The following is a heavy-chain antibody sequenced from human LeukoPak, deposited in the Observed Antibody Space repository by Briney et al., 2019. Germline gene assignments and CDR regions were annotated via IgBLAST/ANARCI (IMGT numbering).Heavy chain of an antibody. Sequence: PSETLSLTCTVSGYSISSGYYWGWIRQPPGKGLEWIGGIYHSGSTYYNPSLKSRVTISVDTSKNQFSLKLSSVTAADTAVYYCARDFRNTYYYDSSEGYWGQGTLVTVSP. CDR1: GYSISSGYY. V-gene: IGHV4-38-2*02. D-gene: IGHD3-22*01. CDR2: IYHSGST. CDR3: ARDFRNTYYYDSSEGY. J-gene: IGHJ4*02.